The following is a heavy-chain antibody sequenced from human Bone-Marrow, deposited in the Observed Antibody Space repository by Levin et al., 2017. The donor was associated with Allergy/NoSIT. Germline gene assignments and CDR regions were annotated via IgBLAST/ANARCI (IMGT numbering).Heavy chain of an antibody. V-gene: IGHV4-34*01. CDR2: INFNGIT. D-gene: IGHD1-1*01. Sequence: SETLSLTCAVNGESFSGYFWTWIRQSPGKGLEWIGQINFNGITTYNPSLKSRVIISVDPTKKQFSLKLTYLTAADTAVYFCARGGEVPYQYYFDYWGQGTLVTVSS. CDR1: GESFSGYF. CDR3: ARGGEVPYQYYFDY. J-gene: IGHJ4*02.